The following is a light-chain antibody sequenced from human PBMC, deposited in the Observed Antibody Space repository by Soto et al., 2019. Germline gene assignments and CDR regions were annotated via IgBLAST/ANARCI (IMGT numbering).Light chain of an antibody. Sequence: EIVLTQSPGTLSLSPGERATLSCRASQSVSSSYLAWYQQKPGQAPRLLIYGASSRATGIPDRFSGSGSGTECSLTISRLEPDDFAVYYCQQYGSSLFTFGPGTKVNIK. J-gene: IGKJ3*01. CDR1: QSVSSSY. CDR3: QQYGSSLFT. CDR2: GAS. V-gene: IGKV3-20*01.